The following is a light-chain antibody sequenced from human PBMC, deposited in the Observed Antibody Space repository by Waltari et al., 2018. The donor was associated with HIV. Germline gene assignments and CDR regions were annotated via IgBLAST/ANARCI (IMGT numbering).Light chain of an antibody. Sequence: QSVLTQPPSASGTPGQRVTISCSGRSSTIGSTSVSWYQQLPGTAPKLLIYRANQRLSGVPDRFSGAKSGTSASLAIRGLRSDDEADYYCATWEDSLSGVVFGGGTKVTVL. V-gene: IGLV1-47*01. CDR3: ATWEDSLSGVV. CDR1: SSTIGSTS. J-gene: IGLJ2*01. CDR2: RAN.